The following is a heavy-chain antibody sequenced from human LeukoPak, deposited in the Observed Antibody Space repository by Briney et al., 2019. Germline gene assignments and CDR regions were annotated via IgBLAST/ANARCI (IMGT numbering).Heavy chain of an antibody. Sequence: ASVKVSCKASGYTFIAYYMHWVRQAPGQGLEWMGWINPNNGGTDYARKFQGRVTMTSDTSISTAYMELSSLRSDDTAVYYCARGVGPFDYWGQGTLVTVSS. V-gene: IGHV1-2*02. CDR1: GYTFIAYY. D-gene: IGHD1-26*01. CDR3: ARGVGPFDY. CDR2: INPNNGGT. J-gene: IGHJ4*02.